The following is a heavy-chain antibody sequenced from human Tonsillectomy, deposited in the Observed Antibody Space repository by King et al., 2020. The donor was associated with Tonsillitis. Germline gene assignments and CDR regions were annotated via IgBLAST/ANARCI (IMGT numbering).Heavy chain of an antibody. CDR1: GFNFSTFC. Sequence: VQLVESGGGVVQPGRSLRLSCGASGFNFSTFCMHWVRQAPGRGLEWVALISYDGSDKYYADSVKGRFSISRDNSKYTLSLRMNFLRVEDTAMYYCVGGGDIIVGDDYYYDGMEVWGRGTTGAVSS. CDR3: VGGGDIIVGDDYYYDGMEV. D-gene: IGHD2-15*01. V-gene: IGHV3-33*05. CDR2: ISYDGSDK. J-gene: IGHJ6*02.